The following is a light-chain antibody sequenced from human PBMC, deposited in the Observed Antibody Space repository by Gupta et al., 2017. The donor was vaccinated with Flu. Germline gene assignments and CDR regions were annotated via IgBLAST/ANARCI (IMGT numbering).Light chain of an antibody. CDR1: VGGYNY. Sequence: VGGYNYVSWYQQHPGKAPKFMIYDVSKRPSGVPDRFSGSKSGNTASLTISGLQAEDEADYYCCSYAGSYTWVFGGGTQLTVL. V-gene: IGLV2-11*01. J-gene: IGLJ3*02. CDR3: CSYAGSYTWV. CDR2: DVS.